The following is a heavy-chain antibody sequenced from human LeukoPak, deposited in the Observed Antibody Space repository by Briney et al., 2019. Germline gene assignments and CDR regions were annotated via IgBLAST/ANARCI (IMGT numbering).Heavy chain of an antibody. V-gene: IGHV3-23*01. CDR2: ISGSGGST. Sequence: PGGSLRLSCAASGFTFSSYAMSWVRQAPGKGLEWVSAISGSGGSTYYADSVKGRFTISRDNSKNTLYLQMNSLRAEDTAVYYCAKDGERTVAEPSDYWGQGTLVTVSS. CDR3: AKDGERTVAEPSDY. CDR1: GFTFSSYA. J-gene: IGHJ4*02. D-gene: IGHD4-23*01.